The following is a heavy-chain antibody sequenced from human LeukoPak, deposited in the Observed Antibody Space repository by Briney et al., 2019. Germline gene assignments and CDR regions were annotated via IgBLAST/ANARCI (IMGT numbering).Heavy chain of an antibody. CDR2: INPGDSDT. D-gene: IGHD4-23*01. Sequence: GESLKISCKGSGYSFTSYWIGWVRQMPGEGLEWMAFINPGDSDTRYSPSFQGHVTISVDKSINTAYLQWGSLKASDAAMYYCARQGDAVVTDVWGQGTTVIVSS. CDR3: ARQGDAVVTDV. V-gene: IGHV5-51*01. CDR1: GYSFTSYW. J-gene: IGHJ6*02.